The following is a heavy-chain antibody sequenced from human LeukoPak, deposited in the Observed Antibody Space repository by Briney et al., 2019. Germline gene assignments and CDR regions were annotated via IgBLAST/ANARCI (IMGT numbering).Heavy chain of an antibody. J-gene: IGHJ5*02. CDR2: IYTSGST. CDR1: GGSISGYY. Sequence: PSETLSLTCTVSGGSISGYYWSWIRQPAGKGLEWIGRIYTSGSTNYNPSLKSRVTMSVDTSKNQFSLKLSSVTAADTAVYYCARDRVAAAGTGWFDPWGQGTLVTVSS. CDR3: ARDRVAAAGTGWFDP. V-gene: IGHV4-4*07. D-gene: IGHD6-13*01.